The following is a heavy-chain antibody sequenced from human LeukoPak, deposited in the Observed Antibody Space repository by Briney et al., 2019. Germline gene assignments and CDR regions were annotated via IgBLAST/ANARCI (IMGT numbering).Heavy chain of an antibody. J-gene: IGHJ5*02. CDR1: GYTFTSYG. D-gene: IGHD5-24*01. V-gene: IGHV1-69*13. CDR2: IIPIFGTA. Sequence: SVKVSCKASGYTFTSYGISWVRQAPGQGLEWMGGIIPIFGTANYAQKFQGRVTITADESTSTAYMELSSLRSEDTAVYYCARDLRRDGGGVGINWFDPWGQGTLVTVSS. CDR3: ARDLRRDGGGVGINWFDP.